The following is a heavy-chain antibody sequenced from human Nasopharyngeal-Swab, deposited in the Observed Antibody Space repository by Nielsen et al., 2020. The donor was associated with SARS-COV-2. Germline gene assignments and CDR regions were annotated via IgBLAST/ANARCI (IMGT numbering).Heavy chain of an antibody. V-gene: IGHV3-43*02. CDR1: GFTFDDYA. CDR2: ISGDGGST. J-gene: IGHJ5*02. CDR3: AKDKGITMVRGVIT. D-gene: IGHD3-10*01. Sequence: LSLTCAASGFTFDDYAMHWVRQAPGKGLEWVSLISGDGGSTYYADSVKGRFTISRDNSKNSLYLQMNSLRTEDTALYYCAKDKGITMVRGVITWGQGTLVTVSS.